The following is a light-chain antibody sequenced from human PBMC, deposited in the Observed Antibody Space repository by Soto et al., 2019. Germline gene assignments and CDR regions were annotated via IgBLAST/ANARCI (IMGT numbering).Light chain of an antibody. Sequence: QSVLTQPASVSGSPGQSITISCTGTSSDVGSYNLVSWYQQHPGKAPKLMIYEVSKRPSGVSNRFSGSKSGNTASLTISGVQAEDEADYYCCSNAGSRAVFGGGTKLTVL. V-gene: IGLV2-23*02. J-gene: IGLJ2*01. CDR3: CSNAGSRAV. CDR2: EVS. CDR1: SSDVGSYNL.